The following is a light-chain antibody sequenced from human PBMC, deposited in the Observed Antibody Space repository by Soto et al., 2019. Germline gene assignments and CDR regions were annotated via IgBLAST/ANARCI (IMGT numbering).Light chain of an antibody. CDR3: QQSYNHPRT. CDR1: QPISNY. J-gene: IGKJ1*01. V-gene: IGKV1-39*01. CDR2: AAN. Sequence: IQLTQSPSSLSASVGDRVTITCRASQPISNYLNWYQQKPGEAPKLLIFAANNLQRGVPSRLSGSGSGTHFTLTISSLQPEDFATYYCQQSYNHPRTFGQGTKVDIK.